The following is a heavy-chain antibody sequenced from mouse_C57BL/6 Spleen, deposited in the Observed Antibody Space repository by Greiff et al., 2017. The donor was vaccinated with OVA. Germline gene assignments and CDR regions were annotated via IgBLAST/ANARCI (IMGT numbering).Heavy chain of an antibody. V-gene: IGHV1-54*01. D-gene: IGHD2-1*01. CDR1: GYAFTNYL. J-gene: IGHJ3*01. CDR3: ARVGDGNPAWFAY. CDR2: INPGSGGT. Sequence: VKLQESGAELVRPGTSVKVSCKASGYAFTNYLIEWVKQRPGQGLEWIGVINPGSGGTNYNEKFKGKATLTADKSSSTAYMQLSSLTSEDSAVYFCARVGDGNPAWFAYWGQGTLVTVSA.